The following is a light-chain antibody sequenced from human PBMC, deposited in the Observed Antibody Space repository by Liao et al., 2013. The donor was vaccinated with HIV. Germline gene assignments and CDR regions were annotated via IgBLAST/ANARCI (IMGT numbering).Light chain of an antibody. V-gene: IGLV3-21*04. Sequence: SYVLTQPPSVSVAPGKTASITCGGNNIGSKSVHWYQQKPGQAPVMVISHDSERPSGIPERFSGSNSGNTATLTISRVEAGDEADYYCQVWDTSSAHQVFGGGTKLTVL. CDR3: QVWDTSSAHQV. CDR1: NIGSKS. CDR2: HDS. J-gene: IGLJ3*02.